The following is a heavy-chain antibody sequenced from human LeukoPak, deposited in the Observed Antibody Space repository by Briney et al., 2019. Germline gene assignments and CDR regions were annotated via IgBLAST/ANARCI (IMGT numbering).Heavy chain of an antibody. CDR1: GFTFSNFG. D-gene: IGHD5-24*01. V-gene: IGHV3-30*18. Sequence: PGGSLRLSCAASGFTFSNFGMHWVRQAPGKGLEWVAVISYDGKKEYYTDSVKGRFTISRDNAKNTVYLQMNSLKPEDTAVYYCAKQMAVDYFDYWGQGTLVTVSS. CDR3: AKQMAVDYFDY. CDR2: ISYDGKKE. J-gene: IGHJ4*02.